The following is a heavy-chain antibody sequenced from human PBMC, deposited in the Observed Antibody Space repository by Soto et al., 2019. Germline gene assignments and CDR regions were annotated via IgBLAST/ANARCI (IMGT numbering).Heavy chain of an antibody. J-gene: IGHJ4*02. CDR2: ISGSGSST. CDR3: AKDPPPREMATTFDY. V-gene: IGHV3-23*01. D-gene: IGHD5-12*01. CDR1: GFTFSSYA. Sequence: PGGSLRLSCAASGFTFSSYAMHWVRQAPGKGLEWVSAISGSGSSTYYADSVKGRFTISRDNSKNTLYLQMNSLRAEDTAVYYCAKDPPPREMATTFDYWGQGTLVTVSS.